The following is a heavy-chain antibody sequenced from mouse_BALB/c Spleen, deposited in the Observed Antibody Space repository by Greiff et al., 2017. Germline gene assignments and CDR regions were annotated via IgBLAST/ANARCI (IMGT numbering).Heavy chain of an antibody. D-gene: IGHD3-1*01. Sequence: EVQLVESGGGLVQPGGSRKLSCAASGFTFSSFGMHWVRQDPEKGLEWVAYISSGSSTIYYADTVKGRFTISRDNPKNTLFLQMTSLRSEDTAMYYCARSGLFDYWGQGTTLTVSS. CDR1: GFTFSSFG. CDR3: ARSGLFDY. J-gene: IGHJ2*01. CDR2: ISSGSSTI. V-gene: IGHV5-17*02.